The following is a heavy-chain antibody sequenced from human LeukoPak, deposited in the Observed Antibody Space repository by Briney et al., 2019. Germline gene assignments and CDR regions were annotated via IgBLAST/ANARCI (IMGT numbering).Heavy chain of an antibody. V-gene: IGHV4-30-2*01. J-gene: IGHJ4*02. CDR2: IYHSGST. Sequence: SETLSLTCTVSGGSISSGYYWSWIRQPPGKGLEWIGYIYHSGSTYYNPSLKSRVSISVDRSKNQFSLKLSSVTVADTAVYYCARLLTGAAAAGTLEYWGQGTLVTVSS. CDR1: GGSISSGYY. CDR3: ARLLTGAAAAGTLEY. D-gene: IGHD6-13*01.